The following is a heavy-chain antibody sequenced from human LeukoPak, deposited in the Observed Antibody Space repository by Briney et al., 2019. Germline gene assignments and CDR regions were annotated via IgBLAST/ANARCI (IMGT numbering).Heavy chain of an antibody. V-gene: IGHV1-2*06. CDR3: ARDWSMTTLDY. D-gene: IGHD4-17*01. CDR2: INPNSGGT. Sequence: ASVKVSCXASGYTFIDYYMHWARQAPGQGLEWMGRINPNSGGTDYAQKFQGRVTMTRDTSISTAYLEFSSLRSDDTAVYYCARDWSMTTLDYWGQGTLVTVSS. CDR1: GYTFIDYY. J-gene: IGHJ4*02.